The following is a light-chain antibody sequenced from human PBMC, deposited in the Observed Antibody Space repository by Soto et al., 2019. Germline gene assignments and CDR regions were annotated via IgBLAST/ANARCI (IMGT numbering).Light chain of an antibody. CDR3: QQRSNWPT. Sequence: EIVLTRSPATLSLSPGERATLSCRAGQSVSSYLAWYQQKPGQAPRLLIYDASNRATGIPARFSGSGSGTDFTLTISSLEPEDFAVYYCQQRSNWPTFGGGTKVDIK. V-gene: IGKV3-11*01. CDR2: DAS. J-gene: IGKJ4*01. CDR1: QSVSSY.